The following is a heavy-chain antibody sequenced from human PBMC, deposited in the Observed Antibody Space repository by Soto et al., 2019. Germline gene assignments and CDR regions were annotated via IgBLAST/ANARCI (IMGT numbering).Heavy chain of an antibody. D-gene: IGHD2-15*01. CDR2: IYHSGST. Sequence: SETLSLTCAVSGGSISSGGYSWSWIRQPPGKGLEWIGYIYHSGSTYYNPSLKSRVTISVDRSKNQFSLKLSSVTAADTAVYYCERGIEKLNRAGQFSYGMEVWGQGTTATVSS. CDR3: ERGIEKLNRAGQFSYGMEV. J-gene: IGHJ6*01. V-gene: IGHV4-30-2*01. CDR1: GGSISSGGYS.